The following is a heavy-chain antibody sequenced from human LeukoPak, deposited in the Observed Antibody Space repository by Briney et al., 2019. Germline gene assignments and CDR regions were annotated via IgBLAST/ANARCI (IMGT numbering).Heavy chain of an antibody. V-gene: IGHV1-2*02. CDR3: ARDFRYYYGSGSYYLDWFDP. CDR1: GYTFTGYY. Sequence: GASMKVSCKASGYTFTGYYMHWVRQAPGQGLEWMGWINPNSDVTNYAQKFQGRVTMTRDTSISTAYMELSRLRSDDTAVYYCARDFRYYYGSGSYYLDWFDPWGQGTLVTVSS. D-gene: IGHD3-10*01. CDR2: INPNSDVT. J-gene: IGHJ5*02.